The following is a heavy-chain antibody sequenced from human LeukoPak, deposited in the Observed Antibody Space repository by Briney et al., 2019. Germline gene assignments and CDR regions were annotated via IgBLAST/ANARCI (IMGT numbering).Heavy chain of an antibody. CDR1: GGSISSYY. Sequence: PSETLSLTCTVSGGSISSYYWSWIRQPPGKGLEWIGYIYYSGSTNYNPSLKSRVTISVDTSKNQFSLKLSSVTAADTAVYYCARGKGSGSYSNWFDPWGQGTLVTVSS. J-gene: IGHJ5*02. CDR2: IYYSGST. D-gene: IGHD3-10*01. CDR3: ARGKGSGSYSNWFDP. V-gene: IGHV4-59*01.